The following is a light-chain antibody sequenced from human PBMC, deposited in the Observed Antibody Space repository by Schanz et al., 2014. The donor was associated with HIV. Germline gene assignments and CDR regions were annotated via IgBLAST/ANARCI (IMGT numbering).Light chain of an antibody. V-gene: IGLV2-14*03. CDR1: SSDVGVYNY. CDR3: SSYTTSSTLV. J-gene: IGLJ2*01. Sequence: QSALTQPASVSGSPGQSITISFTGTSSDVGVYNYPPRYPQHPGQAPKLLIYDVTYRPSGISNRFSGSKSAYTASLTISGLQPEDEADYYCSSYTTSSTLVFGGGTKLTVL. CDR2: DVT.